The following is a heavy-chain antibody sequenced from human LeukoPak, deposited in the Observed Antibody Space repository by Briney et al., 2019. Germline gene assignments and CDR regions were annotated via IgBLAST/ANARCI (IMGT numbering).Heavy chain of an antibody. Sequence: SETLSLTCSVSGASISSDYWSWIRQPPGKGLEWIGNIYSSETTKYNPSLRSRATISGDTSKNQFTLKLSSVTAADTAVYYCARHFPYCGGDCPYYYMDVWGKGTTVTVSS. J-gene: IGHJ6*03. D-gene: IGHD2-21*02. CDR1: GASISSDY. V-gene: IGHV4-4*09. CDR3: ARHFPYCGGDCPYYYMDV. CDR2: IYSSETT.